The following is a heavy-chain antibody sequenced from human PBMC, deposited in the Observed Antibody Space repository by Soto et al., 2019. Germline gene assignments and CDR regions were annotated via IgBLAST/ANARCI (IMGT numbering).Heavy chain of an antibody. CDR3: ARIRLNSRTSYYFDY. J-gene: IGHJ4*02. V-gene: IGHV2-70*11. CDR2: IDWDDDK. CDR1: GFSLSTSGMC. Sequence: GSGPTLVNPTQTLTLTCTFSGFSLSTSGMCVSWIRQPPGKALEWLARIDWDDDKYYITSLKTRLTISKDTSKNQVVLTMTNMDPVDTATYYCARIRLNSRTSYYFDYWGQGTLVTVSS.